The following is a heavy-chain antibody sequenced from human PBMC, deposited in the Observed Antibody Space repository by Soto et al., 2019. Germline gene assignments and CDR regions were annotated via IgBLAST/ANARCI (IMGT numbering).Heavy chain of an antibody. D-gene: IGHD2-2*01. CDR1: GFNVTTNY. V-gene: IGHV3-66*01. Sequence: LRLSCAASGFNVTTNYMSWVRQAPGKGLEWVSVNYIGGSTYYADSVKGRFTISRDNSKNTLYLQMNSLRAEDTAVYYCARDRGKESRTETYFYYMDVWGKGTTVTVSS. CDR2: NYIGGST. J-gene: IGHJ6*03. CDR3: ARDRGKESRTETYFYYMDV.